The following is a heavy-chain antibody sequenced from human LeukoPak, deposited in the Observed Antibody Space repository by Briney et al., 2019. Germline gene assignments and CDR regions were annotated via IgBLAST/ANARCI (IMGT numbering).Heavy chain of an antibody. Sequence: SVKVSCKASGGTFSSYAISWVRQAPGQGLEWMGGIIPIFGTANYAQKLQGRVTMTTDTSTSTAYMELRSLRSDDTAVYYCARDCSGGSCYSEVRFDYWGQGTLVTVSS. J-gene: IGHJ4*02. CDR3: ARDCSGGSCYSEVRFDY. CDR1: GGTFSSYA. CDR2: IIPIFGTA. V-gene: IGHV1-69*05. D-gene: IGHD2-15*01.